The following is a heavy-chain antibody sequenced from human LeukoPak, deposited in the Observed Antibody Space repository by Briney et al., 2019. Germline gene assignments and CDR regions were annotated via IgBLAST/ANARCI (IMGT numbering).Heavy chain of an antibody. Sequence: PGGSLRLSSAASGFTFSSYAMSWVRDAPGKGLEWVSAIFLSRATYYADSVKGRFTISRDNSKNTLSLQMNSLRAEDTAVYYCAELSITMIGGVWGKGTTVTISS. CDR1: GFTFSSYA. CDR2: IFLSRAT. CDR3: AELSITMIGGV. V-gene: IGHV3-23*01. J-gene: IGHJ6*04. D-gene: IGHD3-10*02.